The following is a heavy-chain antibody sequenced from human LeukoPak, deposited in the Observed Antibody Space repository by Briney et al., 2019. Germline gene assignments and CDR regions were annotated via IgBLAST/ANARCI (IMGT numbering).Heavy chain of an antibody. CDR1: GFTFSNYW. CDR2: ITSDGSDT. D-gene: IGHD3-10*01. J-gene: IGHJ4*02. CDR3: ARDAGAGTPFDY. Sequence: GGSLRLSCAASGFTFSNYWIHWVRQVPGKGLIGVSRITSDGSDTRYADSVRGRFTISRDNSKNMVYLQMNSLRAEDTAVYYCARDAGAGTPFDYWGQGTLVTVSS. V-gene: IGHV3-74*01.